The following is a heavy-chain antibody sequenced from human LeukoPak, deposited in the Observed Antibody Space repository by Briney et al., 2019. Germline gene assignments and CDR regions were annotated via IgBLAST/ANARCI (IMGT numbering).Heavy chain of an antibody. CDR3: ARDNDSRDPPHFDY. V-gene: IGHV1-69*08. CDR1: GGTFSTYT. J-gene: IGHJ4*02. Sequence: GASVKVSCKASGGTFSTYTISWVRQAPGQGLEWVGGIIPILGTTDYAQKFRGRVTLTADKSTRTAYMELSSLRSEDTAVYYCARDNDSRDPPHFDYWGQGTLVTVSS. D-gene: IGHD3-16*01. CDR2: IIPILGTT.